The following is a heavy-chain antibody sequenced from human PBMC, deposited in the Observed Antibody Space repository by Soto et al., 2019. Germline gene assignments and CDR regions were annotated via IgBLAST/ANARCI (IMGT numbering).Heavy chain of an antibody. Sequence: EVQLVESGGGLVQPGGSLRLSCAGSGFTFSNYWMHWVRQAPGKGLEWVSRIDHDGPTDYADSVRGRFTISGDNAENTLYLQMNGLRLEDTVVYYCVRDSNGEYWGQGTRVTVSS. V-gene: IGHV3-74*01. CDR2: IDHDGPT. J-gene: IGHJ4*02. CDR3: VRDSNGEY. D-gene: IGHD4-4*01. CDR1: GFTFSNYW.